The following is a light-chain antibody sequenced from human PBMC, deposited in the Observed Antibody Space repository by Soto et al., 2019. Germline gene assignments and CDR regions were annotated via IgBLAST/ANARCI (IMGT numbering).Light chain of an antibody. V-gene: IGLV2-14*01. CDR3: SSYTSSSTLV. J-gene: IGLJ1*01. Sequence: QSALTQPASVSGSPGQSITISCTGTSRDVGGYNSVSWYQQHPGKAPKLMIYDVSNRPSGVSNRFSGSKSGNTASLTISGLQAEYEADYYCSSYTSSSTLVFGTGTKLTVL. CDR1: SRDVGGYNS. CDR2: DVS.